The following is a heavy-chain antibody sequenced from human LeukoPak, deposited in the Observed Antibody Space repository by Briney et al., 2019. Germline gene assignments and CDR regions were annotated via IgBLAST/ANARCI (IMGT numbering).Heavy chain of an antibody. CDR2: IYYSGST. D-gene: IGHD3-16*01. Sequence: SETLSLTCTVSGDSISSYYWSWIRQPPGKGLEWIGYIYYSGSTNYNPSLKSRVTISVDTSKNQFSLKLSSVTAADTAVYYCARHTTHGDYNPNDYWGQGTLVTVSS. J-gene: IGHJ4*02. CDR1: GDSISSYY. CDR3: ARHTTHGDYNPNDY. V-gene: IGHV4-59*08.